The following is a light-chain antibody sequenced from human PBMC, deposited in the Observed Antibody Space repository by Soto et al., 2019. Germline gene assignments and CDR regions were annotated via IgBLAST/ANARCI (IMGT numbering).Light chain of an antibody. V-gene: IGKV1-5*01. CDR2: DAS. J-gene: IGKJ1*01. Sequence: DIQMTQSPSTLSASVGDRVTITCRASQSISSWLAWYQQKPGKAPKLLIYDASSFESGVPSRFSGSGSGTEFTLTISSLQPDDFATYYCQQYNSPWTFGQGTKLEIK. CDR1: QSISSW. CDR3: QQYNSPWT.